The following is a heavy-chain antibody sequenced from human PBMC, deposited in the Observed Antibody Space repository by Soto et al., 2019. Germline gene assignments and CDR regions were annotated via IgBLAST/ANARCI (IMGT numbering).Heavy chain of an antibody. CDR2: IYYRGST. CDR1: GGSISSSSFH. Sequence: QLQLQESGPGLVKPSETLSLTCTVSGGSISSSSFHWGWIRQPPGKGLEWIGSIYYRGSTYYSPSLKSRVTISVATPKNQFSLKLSSVTAADTAVYYCARRERAAGTDWWFDPWGQGTLVTVSS. J-gene: IGHJ5*02. CDR3: ARRERAAGTDWWFDP. V-gene: IGHV4-39*01. D-gene: IGHD6-13*01.